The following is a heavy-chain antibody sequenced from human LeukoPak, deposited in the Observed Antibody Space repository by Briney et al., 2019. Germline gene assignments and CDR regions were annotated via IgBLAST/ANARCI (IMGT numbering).Heavy chain of an antibody. J-gene: IGHJ6*03. CDR3: ARGGLQTWYYYMDV. V-gene: IGHV1-2*02. Sequence: ASVRVSCKASGYTFTGYFMHWVRQAPGQGLEWMGWINPNSGGTNYAQKFQDRVTMTRDTSISTAYMELSRLRSDDTAVYYCARGGLQTWYYYMDVWGKGTTVTVSS. CDR2: INPNSGGT. CDR1: GYTFTGYF.